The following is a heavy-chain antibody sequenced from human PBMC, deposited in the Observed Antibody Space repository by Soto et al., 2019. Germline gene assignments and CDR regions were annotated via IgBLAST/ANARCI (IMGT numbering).Heavy chain of an antibody. D-gene: IGHD2-15*01. J-gene: IGHJ6*03. CDR1: GVTFSSYG. CDR3: ARALFSIVARTGYPPYYMYF. CDR2: IWFDGSNK. Sequence: PGGSLRLSCAASGVTFSSYGMHWVRQAPGKGLEWVAVIWFDGSNKFYADSVKGRFTISRDNAKNSLYLQMNSLRAEDTAVYYCARALFSIVARTGYPPYYMYFWGQGTTVPVSS. V-gene: IGHV3-33*01.